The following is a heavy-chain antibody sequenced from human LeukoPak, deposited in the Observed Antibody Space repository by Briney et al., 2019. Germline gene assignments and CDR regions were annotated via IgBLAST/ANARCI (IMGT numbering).Heavy chain of an antibody. Sequence: PSETLSLTCTVSGGSISSYYWIWIRQPPGKGLEWIGYIYYSGSTNYNPSLKSRVTISVDTSKNQFSLKLSSVTAADTAVYYCARFPGSDAWGQGTLVTVSS. CDR1: GGSISSYY. J-gene: IGHJ5*02. V-gene: IGHV4-59*01. CDR3: ARFPGSDA. CDR2: IYYSGST. D-gene: IGHD3-10*01.